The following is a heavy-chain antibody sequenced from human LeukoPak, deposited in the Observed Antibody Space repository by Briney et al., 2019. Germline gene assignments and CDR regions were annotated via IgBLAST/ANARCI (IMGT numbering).Heavy chain of an antibody. CDR2: IHYSGTT. V-gene: IGHV4-39*01. CDR1: GGSISGNGYY. Sequence: SETLSLTCSVSGGSISGNGYYWGWIRQPPGKGLEWIESIHYSGTTYYNPSLKSRVTISVDTSKNQFSLTLSPVTAADTAVYYCARASGSYSFRRFDPWGQGTLVTVSS. J-gene: IGHJ5*02. D-gene: IGHD1-26*01. CDR3: ARASGSYSFRRFDP.